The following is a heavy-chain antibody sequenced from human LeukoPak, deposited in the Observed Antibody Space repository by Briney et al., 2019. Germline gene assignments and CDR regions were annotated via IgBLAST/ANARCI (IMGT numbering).Heavy chain of an antibody. CDR3: VRDDRSDSGYYYDHD. CDR1: GFSFINYW. D-gene: IGHD3-16*01. CDR2: IKQDGSEK. V-gene: IGHV3-7*01. J-gene: IGHJ4*02. Sequence: PGGSLRLSCAASGFSFINYWMGWVRQAPGKGLEYVGNIKQDGSEKYYVDSLKGRFTISRDNAKNSLYLQMNSLRVEDTAVYFCVRDDRSDSGYYYDHDWGQGTLVTVSS.